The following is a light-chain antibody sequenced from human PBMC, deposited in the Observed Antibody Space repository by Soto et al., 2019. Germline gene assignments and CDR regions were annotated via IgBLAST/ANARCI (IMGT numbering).Light chain of an antibody. J-gene: IGKJ2*01. CDR2: GAS. CDR1: QSVSSSY. CDR3: QQYGSSPPYT. V-gene: IGKV3-20*01. Sequence: EIVLTQSPGTLSLSPGERATLSCRASQSVSSSYLAWYQQKPGQAPTLLIYGASSRVTGIPDRFIGSGSGTDFTLTISRLEPEDFAVYYCQQYGSSPPYTFGQGTKLEIK.